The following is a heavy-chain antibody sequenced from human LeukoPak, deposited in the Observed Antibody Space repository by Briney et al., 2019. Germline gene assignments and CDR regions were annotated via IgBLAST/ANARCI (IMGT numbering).Heavy chain of an antibody. Sequence: PGGSLRLSCAASGFTFSSYAMHWVRQAPGKGLEYASAISSNGGSTYYANSVKGRFTISRDNSKNTLYLQMGSLRAEDMAVYYCARYSSGWYAADYWGQGTLVTVSS. CDR1: GFTFSSYA. J-gene: IGHJ4*02. V-gene: IGHV3-64*01. D-gene: IGHD6-19*01. CDR2: ISSNGGST. CDR3: ARYSSGWYAADY.